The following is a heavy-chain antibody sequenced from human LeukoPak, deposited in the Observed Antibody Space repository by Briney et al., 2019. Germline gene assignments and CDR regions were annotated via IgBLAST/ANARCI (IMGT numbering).Heavy chain of an antibody. D-gene: IGHD3-3*01. Sequence: PGGSLRLSCAASGFTVSNNYMSWVRQAPGKGLEWVSAIYSGGNTYYSDSVKGRFTISRDNSKNTLYLQMNSLRAEDTAVYYCARDPGSGYFLWGQGTTVTVSS. CDR1: GFTVSNNY. V-gene: IGHV3-53*01. J-gene: IGHJ6*02. CDR2: IYSGGNT. CDR3: ARDPGSGYFL.